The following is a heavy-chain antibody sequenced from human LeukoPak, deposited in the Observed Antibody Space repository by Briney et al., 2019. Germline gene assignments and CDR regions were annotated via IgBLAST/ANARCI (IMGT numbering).Heavy chain of an antibody. J-gene: IGHJ4*02. V-gene: IGHV1-46*03. CDR3: ARDRGVLRYFDWLFEFDY. CDR1: GYTFTSYY. D-gene: IGHD3-9*01. CDR2: INPSGGST. Sequence: ASVTVSCKASGYTFTSYYMHWVRQAPGQGLEWMGIINPSGGSTSYAQKFQGRVTMTRDMSTSTVYMELSSLRPEDTAVYYCARDRGVLRYFDWLFEFDYWGQGTLVTVSS.